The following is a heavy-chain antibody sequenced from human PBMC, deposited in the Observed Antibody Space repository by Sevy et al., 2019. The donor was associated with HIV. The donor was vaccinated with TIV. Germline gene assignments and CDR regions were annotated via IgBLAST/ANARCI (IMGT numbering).Heavy chain of an antibody. CDR1: GGSISSSSYY. Sequence: SETLSLTCTVSGGSISSSSYYWGWIRQPPGKGLEWIGSIYYSGSTYYNPSPKSRVTISVDTSKNQFSLKLSSVTAADTAVYYCARHGEVRCSSTSCYTSGIAAAGTIDYWGQGTLVTVSS. J-gene: IGHJ4*02. CDR3: ARHGEVRCSSTSCYTSGIAAAGTIDY. CDR2: IYYSGST. V-gene: IGHV4-39*01. D-gene: IGHD2-2*02.